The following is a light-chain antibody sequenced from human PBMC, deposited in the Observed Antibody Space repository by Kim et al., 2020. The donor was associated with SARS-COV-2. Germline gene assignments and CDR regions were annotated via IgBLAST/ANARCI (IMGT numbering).Light chain of an antibody. CDR2: QDS. CDR3: QAWDSRTVV. CDR1: KLGDKY. J-gene: IGLJ2*01. Sequence: SYELTQPPSASVSPGQTASITCSGDKLGDKYACWYQQKPGQSPVLVIYQDSKRPSGIPERFSGSNSGNTATLTLSGTQAMDEADYYCQAWDSRTVVFGGG. V-gene: IGLV3-1*01.